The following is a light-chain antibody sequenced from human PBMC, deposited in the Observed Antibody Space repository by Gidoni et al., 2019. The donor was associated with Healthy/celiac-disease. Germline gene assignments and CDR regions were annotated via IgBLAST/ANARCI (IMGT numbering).Light chain of an antibody. Sequence: DIQMTQSPSTLSASVGDRVTITCRASQSISSLLAWYQQKPGKAPKLPIYKASSLESGVPSRFSGSGSGTEFTLTISSLQPDDFATYYCQQYNSYSRTFGQGTKVEIK. CDR3: QQYNSYSRT. J-gene: IGKJ1*01. V-gene: IGKV1-5*03. CDR1: QSISSL. CDR2: KAS.